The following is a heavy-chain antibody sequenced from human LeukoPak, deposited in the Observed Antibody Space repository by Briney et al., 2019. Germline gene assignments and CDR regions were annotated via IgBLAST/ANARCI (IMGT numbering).Heavy chain of an antibody. CDR2: INHSGST. CDR3: ARHGTRHLKLGPFDY. J-gene: IGHJ4*02. D-gene: IGHD1-1*01. V-gene: IGHV4-34*01. CDR1: GGSFSGCY. Sequence: SETLSLTCAVYGGSFSGCYWSWIRQPPGKGLEWIGEINHSGSTNYNPSLKSRVTISVDTSKNQFSLKLSSVTAADTAVYYCARHGTRHLKLGPFDYWGQGTLVTVSS.